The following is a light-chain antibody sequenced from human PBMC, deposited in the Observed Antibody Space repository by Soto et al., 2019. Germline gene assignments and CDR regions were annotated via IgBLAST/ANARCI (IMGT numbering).Light chain of an antibody. CDR1: QRINSW. CDR3: QQYDSYSPVT. Sequence: DIQMTQSPSALSASVGDRVTITCRASQRINSWLAWYQQKPGKAPKLLIYKASSLQSGVPSRFSGSGSGTQFTLTITSLQPDDFATYYCQQYDSYSPVTFGQGTTVEIK. CDR2: KAS. V-gene: IGKV1-5*03. J-gene: IGKJ2*01.